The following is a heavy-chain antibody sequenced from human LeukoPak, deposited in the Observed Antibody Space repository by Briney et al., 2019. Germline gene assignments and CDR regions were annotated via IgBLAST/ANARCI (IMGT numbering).Heavy chain of an antibody. CDR1: GFTFSSYG. D-gene: IGHD1-26*01. Sequence: GRSLRLSCAASGFTFSSYGMHWVRRAPGKGLEWMAVISYDGSNKYYADSVKGRFTISRDNSKNSLYLQMNILRPEDTAVYYCAKDRMGARRGPDYWGQGTLVTVSS. CDR2: ISYDGSNK. CDR3: AKDRMGARRGPDY. V-gene: IGHV3-30*18. J-gene: IGHJ4*02.